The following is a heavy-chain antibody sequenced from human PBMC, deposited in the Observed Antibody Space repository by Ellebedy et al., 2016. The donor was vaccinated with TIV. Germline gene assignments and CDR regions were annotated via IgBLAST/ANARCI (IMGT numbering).Heavy chain of an antibody. CDR1: GYSFSSYW. D-gene: IGHD5-18*01. V-gene: IGHV5-51*01. CDR3: ARRDTARNAFDI. J-gene: IGHJ3*02. Sequence: ASVKVSCKGSGYSFSSYWIGWVRQMPGKGLEWTGIIYPGDSDTRYSPSFQGQVTISADKSISTAYLQWSSLKASDTAMYYCARRDTARNAFDIWGQGTMVTVSS. CDR2: IYPGDSDT.